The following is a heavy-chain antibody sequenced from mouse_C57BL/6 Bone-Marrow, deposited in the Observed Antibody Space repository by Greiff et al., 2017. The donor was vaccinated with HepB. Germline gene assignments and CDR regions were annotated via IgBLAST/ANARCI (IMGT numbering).Heavy chain of an antibody. D-gene: IGHD1-1*01. CDR3: ARDRDYYGSSYYFDY. J-gene: IGHJ2*01. V-gene: IGHV5-4*01. Sequence: EVKLMESGGGLVKPGGSLKLSCAASGFTFSSYAMSWVRQTPEKRLEWVATISDGGSYTYYPDNVKGRFTISRDNAKNNLYLQMSHLKSEDTAMYYCARDRDYYGSSYYFDYWGQGTTLTVSS. CDR2: ISDGGSYT. CDR1: GFTFSSYA.